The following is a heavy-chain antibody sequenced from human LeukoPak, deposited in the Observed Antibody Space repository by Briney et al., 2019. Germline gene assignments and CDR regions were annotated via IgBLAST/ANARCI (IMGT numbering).Heavy chain of an antibody. D-gene: IGHD1-1*01. J-gene: IGHJ4*02. Sequence: SETLSLTCAVYGGSFSGYYWSWIRQPPGKGLEWIGEINHSGSTNYNPSLKSRVTISVDTSKNQFSLKLSSVTAADTAVYYCARVENLSASKFDYWGQGTLVTVSS. CDR3: ARVENLSASKFDY. CDR2: INHSGST. CDR1: GGSFSGYY. V-gene: IGHV4-34*01.